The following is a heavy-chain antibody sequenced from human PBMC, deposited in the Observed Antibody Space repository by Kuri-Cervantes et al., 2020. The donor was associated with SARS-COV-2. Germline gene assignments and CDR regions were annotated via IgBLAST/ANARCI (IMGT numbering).Heavy chain of an antibody. CDR1: GGSISSYY. D-gene: IGHD6-19*01. CDR2: IYYSGST. J-gene: IGHJ6*02. Sequence: SETLSLTCTVSGGSISSYYWSWIRQPPGKGLEWIGYIYYSGSTNYNPSLKSRVTISVDTSKNQFFLKLSSVTAADTAVYYCAGSSGWYTYYYYGMDVWGQETTVTVSS. CDR3: AGSSGWYTYYYYGMDV. V-gene: IGHV4-59*01.